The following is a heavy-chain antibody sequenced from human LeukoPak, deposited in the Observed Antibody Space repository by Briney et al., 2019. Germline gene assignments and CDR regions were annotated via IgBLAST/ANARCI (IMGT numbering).Heavy chain of an antibody. CDR2: ISSSSSYI. CDR1: GSTFSSYS. Sequence: GGSLRLSCAASGSTFSSYSMNWVRQAPGKGLEWVSSISSSSSYIYYADSVKGRFTISRDNAKNSLYLQMNSLRAEDTAVYYCAREVTMVRGGIDWFDPWGQGTLVTVSS. D-gene: IGHD3-10*01. J-gene: IGHJ5*02. CDR3: AREVTMVRGGIDWFDP. V-gene: IGHV3-21*01.